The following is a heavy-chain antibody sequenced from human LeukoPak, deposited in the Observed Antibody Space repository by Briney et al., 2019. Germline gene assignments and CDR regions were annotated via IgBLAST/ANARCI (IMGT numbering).Heavy chain of an antibody. CDR1: EGTFSSYA. V-gene: IGHV1-69*05. Sequence: SVKVSCKASEGTFSSYAISWVRQAPGQGLEWMGGIIPIFGTANYAQKFQGRVTITTDESTSTAYMELSSLRSEDTAVYYCARAPYSSSSRTRYYYYYMDVWGKGTTVTVSS. CDR2: IIPIFGTA. J-gene: IGHJ6*03. D-gene: IGHD6-6*01. CDR3: ARAPYSSSSRTRYYYYYMDV.